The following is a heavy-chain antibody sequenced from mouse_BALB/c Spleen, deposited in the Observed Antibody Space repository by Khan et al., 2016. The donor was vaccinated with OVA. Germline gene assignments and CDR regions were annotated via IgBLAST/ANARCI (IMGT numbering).Heavy chain of an antibody. Sequence: QVQLKESGPGLVAPSQSLSITCTISGFSLTNYGVHWVRQPPGKGLEWLVVIWSDGTTTYASALKSRLTISKDNPKSQVFLKMDSLQTDDTAMYYCARQPYYHYYLMDYWGQGTSVTVSS. CDR1: GFSLTNYG. D-gene: IGHD2-10*01. CDR2: IWSDGTT. V-gene: IGHV2-6-1*01. J-gene: IGHJ4*01. CDR3: ARQPYYHYYLMDY.